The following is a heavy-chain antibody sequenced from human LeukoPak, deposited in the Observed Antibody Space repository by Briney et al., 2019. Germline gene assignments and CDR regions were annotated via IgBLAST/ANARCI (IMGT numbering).Heavy chain of an antibody. D-gene: IGHD3-22*01. CDR1: GFTFSSYS. CDR3: AGIYDSSGYYQYYYYGMDV. V-gene: IGHV3-21*01. J-gene: IGHJ6*02. Sequence: PGGSLRLSCAASGFTFSSYSMNWVRQAPGKGLEWVSSISSSSSYIYYADSVKGRFTISRDNAKISLYLQMNSLRAEDTAVYYCAGIYDSSGYYQYYYYGMDVWGQGTTVTVSS. CDR2: ISSSSSYI.